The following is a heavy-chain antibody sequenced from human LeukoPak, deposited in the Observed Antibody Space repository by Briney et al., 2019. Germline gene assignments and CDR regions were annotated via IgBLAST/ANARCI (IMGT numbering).Heavy chain of an antibody. D-gene: IGHD5-12*01. CDR2: INQSGST. V-gene: IGHV4-34*01. CDR1: GGSFSGYY. CDR3: ARGYGESGYDSYFDY. J-gene: IGHJ4*02. Sequence: SETLSLTCAVYGGSFSGYYWSWIRQPPGKGLEWIGEINQSGSTNHNPSLKSRVTISVDTSKNQFSLKLSSVTAADTAVYYCARGYGESGYDSYFDYWGQGTLVTVSS.